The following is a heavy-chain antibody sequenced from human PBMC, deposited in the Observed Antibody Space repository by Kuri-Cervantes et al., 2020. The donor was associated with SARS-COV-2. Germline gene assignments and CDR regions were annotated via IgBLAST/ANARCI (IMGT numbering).Heavy chain of an antibody. Sequence: ASVKVSCKASGYTFTSYGISWVRQAPGQGLEWMGWISAYNGNTNYAQKLQGRVTMTTDTSTSTAYMELRSLRSDDTAVYYCARHSPTLFTATHLDYWGQGTLVTRLL. J-gene: IGHJ4*02. CDR2: ISAYNGNT. D-gene: IGHD2/OR15-2a*01. V-gene: IGHV1-18*01. CDR1: GYTFTSYG. CDR3: ARHSPTLFTATHLDY.